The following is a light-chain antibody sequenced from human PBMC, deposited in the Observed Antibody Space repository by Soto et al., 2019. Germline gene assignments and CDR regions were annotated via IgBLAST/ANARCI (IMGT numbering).Light chain of an antibody. CDR2: GAS. Sequence: DIQMTQSPSSLSASVGDRVTITCRASQSGNRYVNWYQQKPGKAPKLLISGASSLQVGVPSRFSGRGSGTDFTLTISGLQPDDFATYFCQQSDTTPWAFGQGTKVEI. CDR1: QSGNRY. J-gene: IGKJ1*01. V-gene: IGKV1-39*01. CDR3: QQSDTTPWA.